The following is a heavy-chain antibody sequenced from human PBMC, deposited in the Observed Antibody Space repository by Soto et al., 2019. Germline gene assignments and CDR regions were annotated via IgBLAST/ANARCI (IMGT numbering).Heavy chain of an antibody. CDR1: GYSFTSYW. J-gene: IGHJ6*02. CDR2: IDPSDSYT. Sequence: GESLKISCKGSGYSFTSYWISWVRQMPGKGLEWMGRIDPSDSYTNYSPSFQGHVTISADKSISTAYLQWSSLKASDTAMYYCARLRDYCGNYYYGRDVWGQWTTVTVSS. CDR3: ARLRDYCGNYYYGRDV. D-gene: IGHD4-17*01. V-gene: IGHV5-10-1*01.